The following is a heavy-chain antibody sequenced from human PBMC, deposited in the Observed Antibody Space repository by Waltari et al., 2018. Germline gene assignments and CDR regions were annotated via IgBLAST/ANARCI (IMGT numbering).Heavy chain of an antibody. J-gene: IGHJ6*02. V-gene: IGHV3-48*03. CDR1: GFTFSSYE. CDR3: AREMLPNDGYGMDV. CDR2: INSGSSNI. Sequence: EVQVVESGGGLVQPGGSARLSCAASGFTFSSYEMNWVRQAPGKGREWVSYINSGSSNIKYADSVKGRFTISRDNAKSSLFLQMNSLRAEDAAVYYCAREMLPNDGYGMDVWGQGTTVSVSS. D-gene: IGHD2-15*01.